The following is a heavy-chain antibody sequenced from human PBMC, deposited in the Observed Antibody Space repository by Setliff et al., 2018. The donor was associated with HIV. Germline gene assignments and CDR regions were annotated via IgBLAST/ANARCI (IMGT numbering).Heavy chain of an antibody. CDR2: LHLSGDT. CDR3: ARDNSYYYGSGSHYYYYMDV. Sequence: SETLSLTCTVSGDSINSGTYYWSWIRQPAGKGLEWIGRLHLSGDTNYNPSLKSRVTMSIDTSKNQFSLKLSSVTAADTAVYYCARDNSYYYGSGSHYYYYMDVWGKGTTVTVSS. V-gene: IGHV4-61*02. CDR1: GDSINSGTYY. D-gene: IGHD3-10*01. J-gene: IGHJ6*03.